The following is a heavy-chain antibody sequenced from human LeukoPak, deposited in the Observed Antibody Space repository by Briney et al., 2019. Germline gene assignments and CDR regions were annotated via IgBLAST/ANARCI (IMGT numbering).Heavy chain of an antibody. Sequence: ESSETLSLTCTVSGGSISSGYYWGWIRQPPGKGLEWIGSIYHSGSAYYNPSLKSRVTISVDTSKNQFSLKLSSVTAADTAVYYCARQGFGKAFDYWGQGTLVTVPS. CDR3: ARQGFGKAFDY. CDR2: IYHSGSA. V-gene: IGHV4-38-2*02. D-gene: IGHD3-10*01. J-gene: IGHJ4*02. CDR1: GGSISSGYY.